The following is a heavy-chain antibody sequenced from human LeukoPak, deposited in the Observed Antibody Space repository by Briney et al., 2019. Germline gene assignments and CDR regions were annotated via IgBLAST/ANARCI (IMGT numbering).Heavy chain of an antibody. CDR2: IKSKTDGGTT. J-gene: IGHJ4*02. Sequence: GGSLRLSCAASGFTFSNAWMSWVRQAPGKGLEWVGRIKSKTDGGTTDYAAPVKGRFTISRDDSKNTLYLQMNSLKAEDTAVYYCTTVLLWFGELFYRGQGTLVTVSS. V-gene: IGHV3-15*01. CDR1: GFTFSNAW. CDR3: TTVLLWFGELFY. D-gene: IGHD3-10*01.